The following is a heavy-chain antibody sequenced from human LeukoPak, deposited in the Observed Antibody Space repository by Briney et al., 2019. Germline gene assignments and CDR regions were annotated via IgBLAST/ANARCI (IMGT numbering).Heavy chain of an antibody. D-gene: IGHD3-10*01. V-gene: IGHV6-1*01. CDR1: GDSVSSNSAA. CDR2: TYYRSKWYN. J-gene: IGHJ3*02. Sequence: SQTLSLTCAISGDSVSSNSAAWNWIRQSPSRGLEWLGRTYYRSKWYNDYAVSVKSRITINPDTSKNQISLQLNSVTPEDTAVYYCARTRYYYGSGSYPAFDIWGQGTMVTVSS. CDR3: ARTRYYYGSGSYPAFDI.